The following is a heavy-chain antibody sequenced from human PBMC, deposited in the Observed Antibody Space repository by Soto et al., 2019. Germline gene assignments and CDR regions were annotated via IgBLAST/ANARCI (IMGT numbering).Heavy chain of an antibody. V-gene: IGHV3-30*09. CDR2: ITYGGANG. Sequence: GGSLRLSCLASGFIFRSYAMHWVRQAPGKGLEWVAVITYGGANGYYADSVRGRFAISRDNSKSTLFLQMNSLRAEDTAVYYCARAFSGSYPNFDYWGQGTLVTVSS. CDR1: GFIFRSYA. CDR3: ARAFSGSYPNFDY. D-gene: IGHD1-26*01. J-gene: IGHJ4*02.